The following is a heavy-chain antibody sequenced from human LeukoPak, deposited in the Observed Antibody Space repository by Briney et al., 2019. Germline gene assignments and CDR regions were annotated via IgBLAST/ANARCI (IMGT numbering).Heavy chain of an antibody. CDR2: ISSSSNNI. V-gene: IGHV3-21*01. Sequence: PGGSLRLSCAASGFTFSSYSMDWVRQAPGKGLEWVSSISSSSNNIYYADSVKGRFTISRDNAKNSLYLQMNSLRAEDTAVYYCARVGGSGSRYGGDYYYYMDVWGKGTTVTVSS. D-gene: IGHD3-10*01. J-gene: IGHJ6*03. CDR3: ARVGGSGSRYGGDYYYYMDV. CDR1: GFTFSSYS.